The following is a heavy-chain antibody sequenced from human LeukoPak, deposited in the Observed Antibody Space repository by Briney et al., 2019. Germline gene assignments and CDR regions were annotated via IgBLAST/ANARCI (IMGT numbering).Heavy chain of an antibody. CDR2: ISYDGSNK. V-gene: IGHV3-30*04. CDR3: ARDRRSSRDTAMVTENYYYYGMDV. Sequence: GGSLRLSCAASGFTFSSYAMHWVRQAPGKGLEWVAVISYDGSNKYYADSVKGRFTISRDNSKNTLYLQMNSLRAEDTAVYYCARDRRSSRDTAMVTENYYYYGMDVWAKGPRSPSP. D-gene: IGHD5-18*01. J-gene: IGHJ6*02. CDR1: GFTFSSYA.